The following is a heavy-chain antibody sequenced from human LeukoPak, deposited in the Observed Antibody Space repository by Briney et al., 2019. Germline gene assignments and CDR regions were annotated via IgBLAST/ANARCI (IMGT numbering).Heavy chain of an antibody. Sequence: GGSLRLSCAGSGFSFSSYSMSWVRQAPGKGLEWVSYISSSSTTIYYADSVKGRFTISRDNAKNSLYMQMNSLRAEDTALYSCARDHGSDGDNAFDVWGQGTMVTVSS. J-gene: IGHJ3*01. CDR3: ARDHGSDGDNAFDV. V-gene: IGHV3-48*04. CDR1: GFSFSSYS. D-gene: IGHD1-26*01. CDR2: ISSSSTTI.